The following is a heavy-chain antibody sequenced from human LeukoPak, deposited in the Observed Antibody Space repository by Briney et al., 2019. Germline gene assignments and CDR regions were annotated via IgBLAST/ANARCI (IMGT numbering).Heavy chain of an antibody. Sequence: PSETLSLTCAVYGGSFSGYYWSWIRQPPGKGLEWIGEINHSGSTNYNPSLKSRVTISVDTSENQFSLKLSSVTAADTAVYYCASVGYYDSSGYYEDAFDIWGQGTMVTVS. CDR2: INHSGST. CDR3: ASVGYYDSSGYYEDAFDI. CDR1: GGSFSGYY. V-gene: IGHV4-34*01. J-gene: IGHJ3*02. D-gene: IGHD3-22*01.